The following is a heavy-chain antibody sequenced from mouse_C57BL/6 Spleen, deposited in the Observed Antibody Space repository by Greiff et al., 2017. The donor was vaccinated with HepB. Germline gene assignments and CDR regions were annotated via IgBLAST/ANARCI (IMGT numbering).Heavy chain of an antibody. Sequence: VQLQQSGAELVRPGASVTLSCKAPGYTFTDYEMHWVKQTPVHGLEWIGAIDPETGGTAYNQKFKGKAILTADKSSSTAYMELRSLTSEDSAVYYCTRSISYYDGSSPLDYWGQGTTLTVSS. CDR2: IDPETGGT. CDR3: TRSISYYDGSSPLDY. D-gene: IGHD1-1*01. CDR1: GYTFTDYE. V-gene: IGHV1-15*01. J-gene: IGHJ2*01.